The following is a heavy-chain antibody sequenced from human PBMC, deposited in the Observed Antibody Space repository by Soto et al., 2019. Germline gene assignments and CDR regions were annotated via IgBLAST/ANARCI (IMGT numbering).Heavy chain of an antibody. V-gene: IGHV5-51*01. Sequence: EVQVVQSGAEVKEPGESLKISCKGSGYIFTDHCIVWVRQMAGKGLEWVGIICPGYSNIIYSPSVQGQVTISADMSISTAYLPWSSLKASDTAIYYCARRHYCRGDCTIYPDYYYVMDVWGQGTTVTVSS. D-gene: IGHD2-21*02. CDR3: ARRHYCRGDCTIYPDYYYVMDV. J-gene: IGHJ6*02. CDR2: ICPGYSNI. CDR1: GYIFTDHC.